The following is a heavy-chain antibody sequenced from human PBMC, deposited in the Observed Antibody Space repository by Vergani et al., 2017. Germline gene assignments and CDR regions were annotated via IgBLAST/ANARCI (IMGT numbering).Heavy chain of an antibody. CDR2: ISGSGGST. V-gene: IGHV3-23*01. D-gene: IGHD3-22*01. CDR3: AKDLGDSSGYYPFDY. Sequence: EVQLLESGGGLVQPGGSLRLSCAASGFTFSSYAMSWVRQAPGKGLEWVSAISGSGGSTYYADSVKGRFTISRDNSKNTLYLQMNSLRAEEPAVYYCAKDLGDSSGYYPFDYWGQGTLVTVSS. CDR1: GFTFSSYA. J-gene: IGHJ4*02.